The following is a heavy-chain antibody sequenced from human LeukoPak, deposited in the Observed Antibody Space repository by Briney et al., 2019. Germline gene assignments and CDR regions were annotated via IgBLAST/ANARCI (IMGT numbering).Heavy chain of an antibody. V-gene: IGHV4-39*01. CDR3: ARSVPDEYGSGSSVDY. D-gene: IGHD3-10*01. J-gene: IGHJ4*02. CDR2: IYYNGKT. CDR1: VGSVSSHTQY. Sequence: SETLSLTCSVSVGSVSSHTQYWAWIRQPPGKGLEWIGSIYYNGKTFYNTSLKSRVTISVDTSNNQFSLKVNSVTAADTAVYYCARSVPDEYGSGSSVDYWGQGTLVTVSS.